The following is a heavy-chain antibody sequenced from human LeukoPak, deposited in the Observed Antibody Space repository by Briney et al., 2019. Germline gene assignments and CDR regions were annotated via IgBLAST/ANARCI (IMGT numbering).Heavy chain of an antibody. V-gene: IGHV1-18*01. Sequence: ASVKVSCKASGYTFTSYGISWVGQAPGQGLEWMGWIRAYNGNTNYAQKLQGRVTMTTDTSTSTAYMELRSLRSDDTAVYYCARRPTYDSSGYSYYFDYWGQGTLVTVSS. D-gene: IGHD3-22*01. CDR2: IRAYNGNT. CDR3: ARRPTYDSSGYSYYFDY. J-gene: IGHJ4*02. CDR1: GYTFTSYG.